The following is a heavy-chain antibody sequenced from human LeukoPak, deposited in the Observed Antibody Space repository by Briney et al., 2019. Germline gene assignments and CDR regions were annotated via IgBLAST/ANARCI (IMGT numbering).Heavy chain of an antibody. CDR2: IIPIFGTA. CDR3: ARDPVHYYDTSGYWSY. CDR1: GGTFSSYA. V-gene: IGHV1-69*06. Sequence: ASVKVSCKASGGTFSSYAISWVRQAPGQGLEWMGGIIPIFGTANYAQKFQGRVTITADKSTGTAYMELRSLRSDDTAVYYCARDPVHYYDTSGYWSYWGQGTLVTVSS. J-gene: IGHJ4*02. D-gene: IGHD3-22*01.